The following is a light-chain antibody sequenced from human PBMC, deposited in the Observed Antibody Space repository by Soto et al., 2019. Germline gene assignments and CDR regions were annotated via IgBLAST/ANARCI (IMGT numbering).Light chain of an antibody. J-gene: IGLJ1*01. Sequence: QSALTQPASVSGSPGQSIAISCTGTSSDVGGYNLVSWHQQHPGKAPKLIIYDVSNRPSGVSDRFSGSKSGNTASLTISGLQAEDEADHYCSSYTGGSTSYVFGTGTKLTVL. V-gene: IGLV2-14*01. CDR2: DVS. CDR1: SSDVGGYNL. CDR3: SSYTGGSTSYV.